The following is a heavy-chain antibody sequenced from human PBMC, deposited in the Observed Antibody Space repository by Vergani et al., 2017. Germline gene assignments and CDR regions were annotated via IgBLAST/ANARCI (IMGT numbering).Heavy chain of an antibody. V-gene: IGHV4-59*01. D-gene: IGHD6-19*01. CDR1: GGSISSYY. CDR3: AREQSEYSSGWYSY. Sequence: QVQLQESGPGLVKPSETLSLTCTVSGGSISSYYWSWIRQPPGKGLEWIGYIYYSGGTNYNPSLKSRVTISVDTSKNQFSLKLSSVTAADTAVYYCAREQSEYSSGWYSYWGQGTLVTVSS. CDR2: IYYSGGT. J-gene: IGHJ4*02.